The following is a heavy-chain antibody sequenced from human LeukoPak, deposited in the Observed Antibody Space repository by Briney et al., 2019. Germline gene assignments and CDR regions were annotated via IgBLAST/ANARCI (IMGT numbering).Heavy chain of an antibody. D-gene: IGHD3-22*01. J-gene: IGHJ4*02. CDR1: GGSFSGYY. CDR3: ARRPRYYDSSGYYYRGAHFDY. Sequence: PSETLSLTCAVYGGSFSGYYWSWIRQPPGKGLEWIGEINHSGSTNYNPSLKSRVTISVDTSKNQFSLKLSSVTAADTAVYYCARRPRYYDSSGYYYRGAHFDYWGQGTLVTVSS. V-gene: IGHV4-34*01. CDR2: INHSGST.